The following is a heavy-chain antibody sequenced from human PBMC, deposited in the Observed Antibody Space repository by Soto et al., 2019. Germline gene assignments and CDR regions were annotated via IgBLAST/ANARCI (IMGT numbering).Heavy chain of an antibody. D-gene: IGHD3-22*01. CDR3: ARGGFYDSSGARNYYYYGMNV. J-gene: IGHJ6*02. V-gene: IGHV1-18*01. Sequence: QVQLVQSGAEVKKPGASVKVSCKASGYTFTSYGINWVRQAPGQGLEWLGWISADDGYTKYAQILQGRVSMTTDTSTKTDYMELRSLRSDDTAMYYCARGGFYDSSGARNYYYYGMNVWGQGTTVTVSS. CDR2: ISADDGYT. CDR1: GYTFTSYG.